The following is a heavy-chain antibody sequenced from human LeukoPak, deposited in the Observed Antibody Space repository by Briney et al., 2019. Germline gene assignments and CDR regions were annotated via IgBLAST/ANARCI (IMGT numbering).Heavy chain of an antibody. CDR1: GFTFSSYW. D-gene: IGHD2-21*02. CDR3: VVVTGMW. J-gene: IGHJ4*02. CDR2: ITDSGGRT. Sequence: PGGSLRLSCAASGFTFSSYWMSWVRQAPGKGLEWVSAITDSGGRTYYADSVKGRFTISRDNSKNTLYLQMNSLRAEDTAVYYCVVVTGMWWGQGTLVTVSS. V-gene: IGHV3-23*01.